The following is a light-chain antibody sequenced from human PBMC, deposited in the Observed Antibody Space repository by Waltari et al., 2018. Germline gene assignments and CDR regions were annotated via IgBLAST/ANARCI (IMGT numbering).Light chain of an antibody. CDR2: SSN. Sequence: QSVLTQPPSASGTPGQRVTISCSGRNSNIGSNTVNWYQQLPGTAPKLLIYSSNPRPSGVPDRFSASTSGTSASLAISGLQSEDEADYCCAVWDDSLNGRVFGGGTKLTVL. CDR3: AVWDDSLNGRV. V-gene: IGLV1-44*01. CDR1: NSNIGSNT. J-gene: IGLJ3*02.